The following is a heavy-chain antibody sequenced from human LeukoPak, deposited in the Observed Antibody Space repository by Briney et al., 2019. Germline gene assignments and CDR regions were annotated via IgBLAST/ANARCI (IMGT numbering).Heavy chain of an antibody. CDR1: GYTFTNYH. J-gene: IGHJ4*02. D-gene: IGHD6-25*01. CDR3: ARTTSFTASGYDY. V-gene: IGHV1-8*03. Sequence: GASVKVSCKASGYTFTNYHINWVRQATGQGLEWMGWMNPNNGDSGYAQKFQGRVTITRDTSISTSYMELRSLRSDGTAVYFCARTTSFTASGYDYWGQGTLVTVSS. CDR2: MNPNNGDS.